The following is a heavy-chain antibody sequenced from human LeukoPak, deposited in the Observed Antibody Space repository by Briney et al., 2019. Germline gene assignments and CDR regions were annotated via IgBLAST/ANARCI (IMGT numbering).Heavy chain of an antibody. CDR1: GGTFSSYA. CDR3: ARTDIVVVPAASDY. Sequence: EASVKVSCKASGGTFSSYANSWVRQAPGQGLEWMGWISAYNGNTNCAQKLQGRVTMTTDTSTSTAYMELRSLRSDDTAVYYCARTDIVVVPAASDYWGQGTLVTVSS. V-gene: IGHV1-18*01. D-gene: IGHD2-2*01. CDR2: ISAYNGNT. J-gene: IGHJ4*02.